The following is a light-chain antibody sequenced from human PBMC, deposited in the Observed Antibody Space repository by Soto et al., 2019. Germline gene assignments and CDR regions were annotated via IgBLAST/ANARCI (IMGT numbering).Light chain of an antibody. J-gene: IGLJ2*01. CDR1: SSDVGAYNY. CDR3: SSYTSIVTLI. Sequence: QSVLTQPASVSGSPGQSITIPCTGTSSDVGAYNYVSWYQQHPGKAPKLIIYEVSNRPSGVSHRFSGSKSGNTASLTISGLQDEDEADYYCSSYTSIVTLIFGGGTKLTVL. CDR2: EVS. V-gene: IGLV2-14*01.